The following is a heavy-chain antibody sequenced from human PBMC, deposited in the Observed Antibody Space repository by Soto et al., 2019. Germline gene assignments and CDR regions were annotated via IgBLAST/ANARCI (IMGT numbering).Heavy chain of an antibody. CDR3: ARADRIDWFDP. CDR2: ISAYNGNT. Sequence: GASVKVSCKASGYTFTSYCISWVRQAPGQGLEWMGWISAYNGNTNYAQKLQGRVTMTTDTSTSTAYMELRGLRSDDTAVYYCARADRIDWFDPWGQGTLVTVSS. V-gene: IGHV1-18*01. D-gene: IGHD2-15*01. CDR1: GYTFTSYC. J-gene: IGHJ5*02.